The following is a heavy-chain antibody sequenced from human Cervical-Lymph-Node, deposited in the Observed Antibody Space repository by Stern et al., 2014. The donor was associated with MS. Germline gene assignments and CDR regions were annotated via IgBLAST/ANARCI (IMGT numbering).Heavy chain of an antibody. CDR3: AKGRFLEWLGPFDY. D-gene: IGHD3-3*01. J-gene: IGHJ4*02. Sequence: QLLESGGGLVQPGRSLRLSCAASGFTFDDYAMHWVRQAPGKGLEWVSGISWNSGTIAYADSVKGRFTISRDNAKNSLYLQMNSLRAEDTALYTCAKGRFLEWLGPFDYWGQGTLVTVSS. CDR2: ISWNSGTI. CDR1: GFTFDDYA. V-gene: IGHV3-9*01.